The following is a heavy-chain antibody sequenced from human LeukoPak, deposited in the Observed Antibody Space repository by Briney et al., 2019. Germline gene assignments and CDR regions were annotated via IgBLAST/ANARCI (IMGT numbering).Heavy chain of an antibody. Sequence: PGGSLRLSCAASGFTFSSYGMHWVRQAPGKGLEWVAVIWYDGSNKYYADSVKGRFTISRDNSKNTLYLQMNSLRAEDTAEYYCARDTDDSSGYYPDYWGQGTLVTVSS. V-gene: IGHV3-30*19. CDR2: IWYDGSNK. J-gene: IGHJ4*02. CDR3: ARDTDDSSGYYPDY. D-gene: IGHD3-22*01. CDR1: GFTFSSYG.